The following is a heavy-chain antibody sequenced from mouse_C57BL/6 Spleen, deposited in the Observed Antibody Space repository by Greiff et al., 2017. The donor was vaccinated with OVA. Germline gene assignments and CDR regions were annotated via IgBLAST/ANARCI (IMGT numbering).Heavy chain of an antibody. D-gene: IGHD3-2*02. V-gene: IGHV1-82*01. CDR1: GYAFSSSW. Sequence: QVQLKESGPELVKPGASVKISCKASGYAFSSSWMNWVKQRPGKGLEWIGRIYPGDGDTNYNGKFKGKATLTADKSSSTAYMQLSSLTSEDSAVYFCATYISGYAWFAYWGQGTLVTVSA. J-gene: IGHJ3*01. CDR3: ATYISGYAWFAY. CDR2: IYPGDGDT.